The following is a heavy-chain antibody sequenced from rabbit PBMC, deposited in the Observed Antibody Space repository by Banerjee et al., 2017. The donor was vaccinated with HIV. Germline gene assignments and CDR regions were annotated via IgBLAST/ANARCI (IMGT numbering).Heavy chain of an antibody. Sequence: QQLEESGGGLVKPGASLTLTCTASGFPFSSSYYMCWVRQAPGKGLEWIACIYDGSNGSTYYASWAKGRFTISKTASTTVTLQMTSLTAADTATYFCARSTYGSADYGIYLGYFNLWGPGTLVTVS. CDR1: GFPFSSSYY. D-gene: IGHD5-1*01. CDR3: ARSTYGSADYGIYLGYFNL. V-gene: IGHV1S40*01. CDR2: IYDGSNGST. J-gene: IGHJ4*01.